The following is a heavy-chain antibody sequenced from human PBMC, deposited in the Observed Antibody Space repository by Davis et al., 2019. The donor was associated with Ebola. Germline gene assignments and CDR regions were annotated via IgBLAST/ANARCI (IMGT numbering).Heavy chain of an antibody. D-gene: IGHD3-10*01. Sequence: GGSLRLSCAASGFTFSSYAMSWVRQAPGKGLEWVSAISGSGGSTYYADSVKGRFTISRDNSKNTLYLQMNSLRAEDTAVYYCAREGYYYGSGTTGGFDWGQGTLVTVSS. V-gene: IGHV3-23*01. J-gene: IGHJ4*02. CDR3: AREGYYYGSGTTGGFD. CDR2: ISGSGGST. CDR1: GFTFSSYA.